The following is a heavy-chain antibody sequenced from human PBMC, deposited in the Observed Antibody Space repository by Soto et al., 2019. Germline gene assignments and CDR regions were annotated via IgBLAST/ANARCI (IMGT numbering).Heavy chain of an antibody. V-gene: IGHV1-69*13. CDR3: ASTIGYSSPFDY. D-gene: IGHD4-4*01. CDR1: GGTFSSYA. J-gene: IGHJ4*02. Sequence: GASVKVSCKASGGTFSSYAISWVRQAPGQGLEWMGGIIPIFGTANYAQKFQGRVTITADESTSTAYMELSSLRSEDTAVYYCASTIGYSSPFDYWGQGTLVTVSS. CDR2: IIPIFGTA.